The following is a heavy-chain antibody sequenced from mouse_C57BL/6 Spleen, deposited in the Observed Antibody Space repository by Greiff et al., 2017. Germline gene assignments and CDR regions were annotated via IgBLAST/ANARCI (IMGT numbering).Heavy chain of an antibody. CDR1: GYTFTSYW. J-gene: IGHJ3*01. Sequence: QVQLQQSGAELVKPGASVKLSCKASGYTFTSYWMHWVKQRPGQGLEWIGMIHPTSGSTNYNEKFKSKATLTVDKSSSTAYMQLSSLTSEDSAVYYCARGGSSGYLFAYWGQGTLVTVSA. D-gene: IGHD3-2*02. CDR2: IHPTSGST. V-gene: IGHV1-64*01. CDR3: ARGGSSGYLFAY.